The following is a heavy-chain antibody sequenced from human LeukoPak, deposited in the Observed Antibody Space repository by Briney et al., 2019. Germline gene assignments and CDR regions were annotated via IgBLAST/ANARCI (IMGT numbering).Heavy chain of an antibody. D-gene: IGHD2-2*01. CDR1: GFTFSDYY. V-gene: IGHV3-11*01. CDR3: ARVAEYCSSTSCPYYCYGMDV. J-gene: IGHJ6*02. Sequence: GGSLRLSCAASGFTFSDYYMSWIRQAPGKGLEWVSYISRSGRNIYYADCVKGRFTISRDNAQNSLYLQLNSLRDEDTAVCYCARVAEYCSSTSCPYYCYGMDVWGQGKTVTVSS. CDR2: ISRSGRNI.